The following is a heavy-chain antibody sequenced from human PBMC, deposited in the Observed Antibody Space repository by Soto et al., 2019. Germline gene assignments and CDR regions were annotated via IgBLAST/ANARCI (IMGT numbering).Heavy chain of an antibody. CDR2: VYTSGTT. CDR3: ARDEPDTGEGFDI. Sequence: QVQLQESGPGLVKPSETLPLTCSVSGASMNTYFWSWIRQPAGKGLEWIGRVYTSGTTNYNPSLKSRVTMSVDTSKKQVSLKLISLTAADTGLYYCARDEPDTGEGFDIWGQGTMVTVSS. J-gene: IGHJ3*02. CDR1: GASMNTYF. D-gene: IGHD3-10*01. V-gene: IGHV4-4*07.